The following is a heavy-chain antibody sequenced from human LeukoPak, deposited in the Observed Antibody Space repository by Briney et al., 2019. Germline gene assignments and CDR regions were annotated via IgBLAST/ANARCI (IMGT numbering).Heavy chain of an antibody. J-gene: IGHJ4*02. CDR1: GFTFSSYE. CDR2: ISSSGSTK. D-gene: IGHD5-24*01. V-gene: IGHV3-48*03. Sequence: GGSLRLSCAPSGFTFSSYEMNWVRQAPGKGLEWVSYISSSGSTKYYADSVKGRFTISRDNAKDSLYLQMNSLRAEDTALYYCARDRRRDGNNYLDYWGQGTLVTVSS. CDR3: ARDRRRDGNNYLDY.